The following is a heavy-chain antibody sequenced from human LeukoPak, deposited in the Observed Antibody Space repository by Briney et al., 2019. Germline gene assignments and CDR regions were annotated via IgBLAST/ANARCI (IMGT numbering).Heavy chain of an antibody. CDR1: GGTFSSYA. CDR3: ARGVYSGSYSH. V-gene: IGHV1-69*13. D-gene: IGHD1-26*01. Sequence: ASVKVSCKASGGTFSSYAISWVRQAPGQGLEWMGGIIPIFGTANYAQKFQGRVTITADESTSTAYMELSSLRSEDTAVYYYARGVYSGSYSHWGQGTLVTVSS. J-gene: IGHJ4*02. CDR2: IIPIFGTA.